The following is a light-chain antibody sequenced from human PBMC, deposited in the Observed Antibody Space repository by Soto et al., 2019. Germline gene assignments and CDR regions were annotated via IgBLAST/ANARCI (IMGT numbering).Light chain of an antibody. CDR2: WAS. J-gene: IGKJ4*01. V-gene: IGKV4-1*01. CDR1: QSVLYSSNNKNY. Sequence: DIVMTQSPDSLAVSLGERATINCKSSQSVLYSSNNKNYLAWYQQQPGQPPKLLIYWASIRESGVPDRFSGSGSETDFTLTISSLQAEDVAVYYCQKYNSDLLTFGGGTKVEIK. CDR3: QKYNSDLLT.